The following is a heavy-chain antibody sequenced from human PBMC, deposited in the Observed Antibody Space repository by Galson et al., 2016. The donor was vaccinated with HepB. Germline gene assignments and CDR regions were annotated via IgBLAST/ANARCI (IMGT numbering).Heavy chain of an antibody. CDR1: GFRFSNYA. Sequence: SLRLSCAASGFRFSNYAMSWVRQAPGKGPQWVSAIGGSGDSTFYADSVKGRFTISRDNSKNTLFLQMNSLRAEDTAVYYCARNQWLVRPWPHRLDYRGQGILVTVSS. CDR2: IGGSGDST. D-gene: IGHD6-19*01. J-gene: IGHJ4*02. V-gene: IGHV3-23*01. CDR3: ARNQWLVRPWPHRLDY.